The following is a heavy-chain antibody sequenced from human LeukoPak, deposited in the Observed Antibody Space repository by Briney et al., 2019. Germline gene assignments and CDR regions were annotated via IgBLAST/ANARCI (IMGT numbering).Heavy chain of an antibody. Sequence: KPSETLSLTCTVSGGSISSYYWSWIRQPPGKGLEWIGYIYYSGSTSYNPSLKSRVTISVDTSKNQFSLKLSSVTAADTAVYYCARAKQGDCSSTSCYFGYYYYYMDVWGKGTTVTVSS. CDR1: GGSISSYY. D-gene: IGHD2-2*01. V-gene: IGHV4-59*01. CDR2: IYYSGST. J-gene: IGHJ6*03. CDR3: ARAKQGDCSSTSCYFGYYYYYMDV.